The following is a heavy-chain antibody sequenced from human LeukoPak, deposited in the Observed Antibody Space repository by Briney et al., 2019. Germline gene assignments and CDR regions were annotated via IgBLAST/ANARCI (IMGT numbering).Heavy chain of an antibody. Sequence: PGRSLRLSCAASGFTFSGSAMHWVRQASGKGLEWVGRIRSKANSYATAYAASVKGRFTISRDDSKNTAYLQMNSLKTEDTAVYYCTRRSSSSDYWGQGTLVTVSS. D-gene: IGHD6-6*01. J-gene: IGHJ4*02. V-gene: IGHV3-73*01. CDR3: TRRSSSSDY. CDR2: IRSKANSYAT. CDR1: GFTFSGSA.